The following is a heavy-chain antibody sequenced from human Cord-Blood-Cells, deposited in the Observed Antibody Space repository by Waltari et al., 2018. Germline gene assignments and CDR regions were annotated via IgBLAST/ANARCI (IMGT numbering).Heavy chain of an antibody. D-gene: IGHD3-16*02. CDR1: GYTFTSYG. CDR3: ATGVINYDYVWGSYRPDAFDI. Sequence: QVQLVQSGAEVKKPGASVKVSCKASGYTFTSYGISWVRQAPGHGLAWMGWNSAYNGNTNYARKLQGRVTRTTGTSTSTAYMELRSLRSDDTAVYYCATGVINYDYVWGSYRPDAFDIWGQGTMVTVSS. J-gene: IGHJ3*02. CDR2: NSAYNGNT. V-gene: IGHV1-18*04.